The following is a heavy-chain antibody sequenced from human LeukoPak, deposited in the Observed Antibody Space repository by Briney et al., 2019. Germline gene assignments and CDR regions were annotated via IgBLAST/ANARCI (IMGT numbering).Heavy chain of an antibody. J-gene: IGHJ6*02. CDR3: TSRNYYGSGSPNYYYCGMDV. V-gene: IGHV3-73*01. D-gene: IGHD3-10*01. CDR2: IRSKANSYAT. CDR1: GFTFSGSA. Sequence: PGGSLKLSCAAYGFTFSGSAMHWVRQASGKGLEWVGRIRSKANSYATAYAASVKGRFTISRDDSKNTAYLQMNSLKTEDTAVYYCTSRNYYGSGSPNYYYCGMDVWGQGTTVTVSS.